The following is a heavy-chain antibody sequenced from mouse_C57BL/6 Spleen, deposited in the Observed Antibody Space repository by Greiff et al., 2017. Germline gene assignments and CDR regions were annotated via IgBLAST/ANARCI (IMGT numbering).Heavy chain of an antibody. CDR1: GFNIKDDY. CDR2: IDPENGDT. D-gene: IGHD2-1*01. Sequence: VQLQQSGAELVRPGASVKLSCTASGFNIKDDYMHWVKQRPEQGLEWIGWIDPENGDTEYASKFQGKATITADTSSNTAYLPLSSLTSEDTAVYYCTAPYGNYVGAWFAYWGQGTLVTVSA. J-gene: IGHJ3*01. CDR3: TAPYGNYVGAWFAY. V-gene: IGHV14-4*01.